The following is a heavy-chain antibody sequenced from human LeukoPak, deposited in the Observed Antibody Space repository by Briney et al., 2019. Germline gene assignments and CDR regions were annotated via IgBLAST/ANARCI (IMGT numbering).Heavy chain of an antibody. D-gene: IGHD6-19*01. CDR1: GFTVSSNY. Sequence: PGGSLRLSCAASGFTVSSNYMSWVRQAPGKGLEWVSVIYSGGSTYYADSVKGRFTISRDNSKNTLYLQMNSLRAEDTAVYYCARENDSGWSGPFDYWGQGTLVTVSS. V-gene: IGHV3-53*01. CDR2: IYSGGST. CDR3: ARENDSGWSGPFDY. J-gene: IGHJ4*02.